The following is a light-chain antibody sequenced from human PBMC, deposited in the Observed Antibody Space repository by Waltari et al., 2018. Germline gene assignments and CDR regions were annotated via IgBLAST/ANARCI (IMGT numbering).Light chain of an antibody. Sequence: SYELTQPPSVSVSPGQTARITCSGAALPKKYAYYYHQKSGQATVLVIVEDSKRPYGIPERFSGASSGTMATLSLSGAQVEDEGDYYRYSTDSSRNPNWVFGGGTKLTVL. CDR3: YSTDSSRNPNWV. J-gene: IGLJ3*02. CDR1: ALPKKY. V-gene: IGLV3-10*01. CDR2: EDS.